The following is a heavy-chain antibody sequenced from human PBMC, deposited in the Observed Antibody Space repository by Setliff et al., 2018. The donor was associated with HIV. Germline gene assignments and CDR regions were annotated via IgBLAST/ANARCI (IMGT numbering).Heavy chain of an antibody. Sequence: SLTCNVSGDSIRSRSFYWGWIRQPPGTGLEWIGSIYYFGATYYNPSLKSRASISLDTSENHFSLKLYSVTAADTAVYYCVGGFWSGPLFDPWGRGTLVTVSS. CDR1: GDSIRSRSFY. D-gene: IGHD3-3*01. CDR2: IYYFGAT. V-gene: IGHV4-39*02. CDR3: VGGFWSGPLFDP. J-gene: IGHJ5*01.